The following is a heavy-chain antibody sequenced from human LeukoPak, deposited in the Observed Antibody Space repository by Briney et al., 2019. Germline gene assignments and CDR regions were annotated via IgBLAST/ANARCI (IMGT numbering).Heavy chain of an antibody. Sequence: VASVKVSCKASGYTFSNYGISWVRQAPGQGLEWMGWISAYNGNTNDAQKFQGRVTVTKDTSTSTVYMELRSLRSDDTAVYYCAGIRPAKSGIYLGAFDYWGQGTLVTVSS. CDR2: ISAYNGNT. D-gene: IGHD1-26*01. CDR1: GYTFSNYG. CDR3: AGIRPAKSGIYLGAFDY. V-gene: IGHV1-18*01. J-gene: IGHJ4*02.